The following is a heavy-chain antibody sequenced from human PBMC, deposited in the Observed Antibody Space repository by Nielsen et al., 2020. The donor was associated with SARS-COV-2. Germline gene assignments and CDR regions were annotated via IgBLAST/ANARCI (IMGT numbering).Heavy chain of an antibody. V-gene: IGHV1-46*01. J-gene: IGHJ3*02. D-gene: IGHD5-18*01. CDR2: INPSGGST. Sequence: ASVKVSCKASGYTFTSYYMHWVRRAPGQGLEWMGIINPSGGSTSYAQKFQGRVTMTRDTSTSTVYMELSSLRSEDTAVYYCARQEVDTAMGRGAFDIWGQGTMVTVSS. CDR1: GYTFTSYY. CDR3: ARQEVDTAMGRGAFDI.